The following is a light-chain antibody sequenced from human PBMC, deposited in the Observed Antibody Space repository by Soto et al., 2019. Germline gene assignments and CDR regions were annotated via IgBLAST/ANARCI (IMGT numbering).Light chain of an antibody. Sequence: DIQITQSRSSLSASVGARVTLTCLASQGIRNDLGWYQQKPGKAPKRLIYAASSLQSGVPSRFSGSGSGTEFTLTITSLGPEDFATYYCQHYNTYPWTFGQGTKVDI. CDR3: QHYNTYPWT. J-gene: IGKJ1*01. V-gene: IGKV1-17*01. CDR2: AAS. CDR1: QGIRND.